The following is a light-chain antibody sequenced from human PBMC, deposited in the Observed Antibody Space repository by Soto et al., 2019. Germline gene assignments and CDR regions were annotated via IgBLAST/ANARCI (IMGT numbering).Light chain of an antibody. CDR3: QQSYSTPPT. Sequence: DIQMTQSPSSLSASVGDRVTITCRASQSISSFLNWYRQKAGKAPKLLIYAASSPQSGVPSRFSGSGSGTDFTLTISSLQPEDFASYYCQQSYSTPPTFGQGTKV. CDR2: AAS. CDR1: QSISSF. J-gene: IGKJ1*01. V-gene: IGKV1-39*01.